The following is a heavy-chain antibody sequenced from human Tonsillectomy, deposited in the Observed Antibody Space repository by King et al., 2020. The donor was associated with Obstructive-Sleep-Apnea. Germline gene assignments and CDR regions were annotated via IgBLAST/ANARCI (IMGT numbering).Heavy chain of an antibody. J-gene: IGHJ4*02. CDR3: ARGGKYYYDSSGYYFDY. CDR1: GGSISSYY. Sequence: VQLQESGPGLVKPSETLSLTCTVSGGSISSYYWSWIRQPPGKGLEWIGDIYYSGSTNYNPSLKSSVTISVDTSKNQFSLKLSSLTAADTAVYYCARGGKYYYDSSGYYFDYWGQGTLVTVSS. V-gene: IGHV4-59*01. CDR2: IYYSGST. D-gene: IGHD3-22*01.